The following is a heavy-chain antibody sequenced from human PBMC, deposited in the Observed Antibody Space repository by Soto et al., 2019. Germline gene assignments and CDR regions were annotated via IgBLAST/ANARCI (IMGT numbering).Heavy chain of an antibody. D-gene: IGHD1-26*01. CDR3: ARGTVGVYGAFDI. V-gene: IGHV4-34*01. CDR1: GGSLSGYY. CDR2: INHSGST. Sequence: QVQLQQWGAGLLKPSETLSLTCAVYGGSLSGYYWSWIRQPPGKGLEWIGEINHSGSTNYNPSLKSRVTISVDTSKNQFSLKLSSVTAADTAVYYCARGTVGVYGAFDIWGQGTMVTVSS. J-gene: IGHJ3*02.